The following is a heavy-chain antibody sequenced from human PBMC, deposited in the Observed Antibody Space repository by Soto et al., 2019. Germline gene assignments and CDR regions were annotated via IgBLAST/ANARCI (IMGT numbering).Heavy chain of an antibody. CDR2: MYHSGST. Sequence: SETLSLTCAVSGGSISSGGYSWSWIRQPPGKGLEWIGYMYHSGSTYYNPSLKSRVTISIDRSKNQFSLRLSSVTAADTAVYYCARRERAAGTDWWFDPWGQGTLVTVSS. CDR3: ARRERAAGTDWWFDP. D-gene: IGHD6-13*01. CDR1: GGSISSGGYS. V-gene: IGHV4-30-2*01. J-gene: IGHJ5*02.